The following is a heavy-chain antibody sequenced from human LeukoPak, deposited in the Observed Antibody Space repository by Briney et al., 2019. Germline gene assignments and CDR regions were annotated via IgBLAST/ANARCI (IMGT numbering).Heavy chain of an antibody. CDR3: ATDSYDSSGYTLRAN. CDR1: GVTFRGKW. J-gene: IGHJ4*02. Sequence: GGGPRLSCEASGVTFRGKWVSCGREAPGGGGWWGATIKQDGSDKYYVHSVNGRFTISRDNDKNSLYLQMNSLRAEDTAVYYCATDSYDSSGYTLRANWGQGTLVTVSS. CDR2: IKQDGSDK. D-gene: IGHD3-22*01. V-gene: IGHV3-7*01.